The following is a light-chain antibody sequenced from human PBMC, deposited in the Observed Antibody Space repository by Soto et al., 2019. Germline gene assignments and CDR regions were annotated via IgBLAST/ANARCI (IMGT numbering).Light chain of an antibody. CDR1: QDIGYW. V-gene: IGKV1-12*01. Sequence: DIQVTQSPSFVSAAVGDRVTITCRTNQDIGYWLAWYQQKPGKAPKLLISAASDLHIGVPSRFSGSGSGTQFTLTITSPQPEDFGTYYWQQANNFPLTFGGGTRVEI. CDR2: AAS. J-gene: IGKJ4*01. CDR3: QQANNFPLT.